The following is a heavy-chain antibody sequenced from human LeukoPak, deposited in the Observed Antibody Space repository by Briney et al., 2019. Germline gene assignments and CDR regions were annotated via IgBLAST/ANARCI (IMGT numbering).Heavy chain of an antibody. D-gene: IGHD1-26*01. CDR2: ISYDGSNK. V-gene: IGHV3-30*04. J-gene: IGHJ4*02. CDR3: ARDPGQWELFDWIDY. Sequence: GGSLRLSCAASGFTFSSYAMHWVRQAPGKGLEWVAVISYDGSNKYYADSVKGRFTISRDNSKNTLYLQMNSLRAEDTAVYYCARDPGQWELFDWIDYWGQGTLVTVSS. CDR1: GFTFSSYA.